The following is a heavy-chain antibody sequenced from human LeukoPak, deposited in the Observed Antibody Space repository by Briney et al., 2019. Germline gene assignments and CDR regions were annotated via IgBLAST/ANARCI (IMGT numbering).Heavy chain of an antibody. CDR1: GITFDDYA. CDR2: ISGDGLST. D-gene: IGHD5-12*01. Sequence: GGSLRLSCAVSGITFDDYAMQWVRQAPGKGLEWVSLISGDGLSTYYSDSVQGRFTISRDNNRKSLYLQMDSLKTEDTGIYYCASPGAWGPTIGDYRGQGTLVTVSS. V-gene: IGHV3-43*02. J-gene: IGHJ4*02. CDR3: ASPGAWGPTIGDY.